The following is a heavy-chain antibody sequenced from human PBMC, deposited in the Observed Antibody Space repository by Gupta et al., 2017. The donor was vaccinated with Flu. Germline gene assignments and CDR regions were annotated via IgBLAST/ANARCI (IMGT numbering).Heavy chain of an antibody. V-gene: IGHV3-48*03. CDR2: ISSSGSTI. CDR1: GFTFSSYE. Sequence: EVQLVESGGGLVQPGGSLRLSCAASGFTFSSYEMNWVRQAPGKGLEWVSYISSSGSTIYYADSVKGRFTISRDNAKNSLYLQMNSLRAEDTAVYYCARDDRVSYGGSPSWFDPWGQGTLVTVSS. CDR3: ARDDRVSYGGSPSWFDP. D-gene: IGHD3-16*01. J-gene: IGHJ5*02.